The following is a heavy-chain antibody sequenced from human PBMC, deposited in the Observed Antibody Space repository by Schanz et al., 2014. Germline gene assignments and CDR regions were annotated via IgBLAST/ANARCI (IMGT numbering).Heavy chain of an antibody. CDR1: GYTFISYG. CDR2: IIPILGIA. Sequence: QVQLVQSGAEVKKPGASVKVSCKASGYTFISYGISWVRQAPGQGLEWMGRIIPILGIANYAQKFQGRVTITADRSTSTAYMELSSLRSEDTAVYYCARFLARYQYYGVDVWGQGTTVIVSS. V-gene: IGHV1-69*04. J-gene: IGHJ6*02. CDR3: ARFLARYQYYGVDV. D-gene: IGHD3-3*01.